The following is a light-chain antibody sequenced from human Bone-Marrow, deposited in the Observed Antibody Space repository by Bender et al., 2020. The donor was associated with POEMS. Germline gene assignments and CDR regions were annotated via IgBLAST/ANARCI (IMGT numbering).Light chain of an antibody. Sequence: QSALTQPASLSGSPGQSITISCTGTSSDIGIYNLVSWYQQHSGKAPKLMIYDVTNRPSGVSSRFSGSKSGNTASLTISGLQAEDEADYYCSSYVDSNTVVFGGGTSVTVL. CDR3: SSYVDSNTVV. V-gene: IGLV2-14*02. CDR2: DVT. J-gene: IGLJ2*01. CDR1: SSDIGIYNL.